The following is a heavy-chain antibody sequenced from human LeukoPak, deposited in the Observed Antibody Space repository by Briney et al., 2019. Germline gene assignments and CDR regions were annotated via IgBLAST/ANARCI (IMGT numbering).Heavy chain of an antibody. D-gene: IGHD4-23*01. CDR3: AREISIYGGNSRYYYYYMDV. V-gene: IGHV3-23*01. CDR2: ISGSGGST. J-gene: IGHJ6*03. CDR1: GFTFSSYA. Sequence: GGSLRLSCAASGFTFSSYAMSWVRQAPGKGLEWVSAISGSGGSTYYADSVKGRFTISRDNSKNTLYLQMNSLRAEDTAVYYCAREISIYGGNSRYYYYYMDVWGKGTTVTVSS.